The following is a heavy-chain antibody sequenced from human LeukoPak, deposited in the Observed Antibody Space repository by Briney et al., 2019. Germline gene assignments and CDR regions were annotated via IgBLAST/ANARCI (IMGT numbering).Heavy chain of an antibody. CDR1: GDSSSRYSAA. CDR3: ARDVLWFGVGPVYYYYVDV. D-gene: IGHD3-10*01. V-gene: IGHV6-1*01. Sequence: SQALSLTCAVSGDSSSRYSAAWNWLRQSPSRGLEWLGSTYYRCKWYNDYAVSVKSRISISPDTSKNQFSLQLNSVTPEDTAVYYWARDVLWFGVGPVYYYYVDVWGKGTTVTVSS. CDR2: TYYRCKWYN. J-gene: IGHJ6*03.